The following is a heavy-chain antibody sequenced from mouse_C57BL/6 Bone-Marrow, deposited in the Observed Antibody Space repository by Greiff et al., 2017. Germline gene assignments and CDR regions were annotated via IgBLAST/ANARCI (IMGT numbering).Heavy chain of an antibody. CDR3: ASEDYGSIFGV. J-gene: IGHJ1*03. V-gene: IGHV3-6*01. Sequence: EVQLQESGPGLVKPSQSLSLTCSVTGYSITSCYYWNWIRQFPGNKLEWMGYISNDGSNNYNPSLKNRISITRDTSGNTFFLKLNSVTTEDTATYCCASEDYGSIFGVWGTGTTVTVSS. CDR2: ISNDGSN. CDR1: GYSITSCYY. D-gene: IGHD1-1*01.